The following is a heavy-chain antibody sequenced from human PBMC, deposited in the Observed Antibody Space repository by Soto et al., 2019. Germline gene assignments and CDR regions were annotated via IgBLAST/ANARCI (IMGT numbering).Heavy chain of an antibody. CDR2: ISYDGSNK. CDR1: GFTLSTYV. V-gene: IGHV3-30-3*01. D-gene: IGHD3-22*01. J-gene: IGHJ4*02. Sequence: QVQLVESGGGVVQPGMSLRLSCAASGFTLSTYVMHWVRQASGKGLEWVAVISYDGSNKYYADSVKGRFTISRDNSKNTLYLQMDSLRPEDTAVYYCGRGTTTSPYSSAFPWGQGTLVTVSS. CDR3: GRGTTTSPYSSAFP.